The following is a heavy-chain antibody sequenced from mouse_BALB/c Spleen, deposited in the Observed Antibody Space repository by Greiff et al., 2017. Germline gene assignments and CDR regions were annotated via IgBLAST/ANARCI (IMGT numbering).Heavy chain of an antibody. Sequence: QVQLQQPGAELVKPGASVKLSCKASGYTFTSYYMYWVKQRPGQGLEWIGGINPSNGGTNFNEKFQSKATLTVDKSSSTAYMQLSSLTSEDSAVYYCTRSFPRGYFDVWGAGTTVTVSS. J-gene: IGHJ1*01. CDR2: INPSNGGT. CDR1: GYTFTSYY. CDR3: TRSFPRGYFDV. V-gene: IGHV1S81*02.